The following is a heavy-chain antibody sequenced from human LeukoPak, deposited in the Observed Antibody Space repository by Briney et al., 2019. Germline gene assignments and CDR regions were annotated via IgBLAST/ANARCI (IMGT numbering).Heavy chain of an antibody. Sequence: SETLSLTCTVSGGVISIYGWSWFRQPPGKGLEWIGEVYYSGSTDYNPSLKSRVTISTDTSNNQVSLKLNSVTAADTAVYYCARLSRIASAGDYDCHSLDVWGQGTTVTVSS. D-gene: IGHD6-13*01. CDR1: GGVISIYG. CDR2: VYYSGST. J-gene: IGHJ6*02. CDR3: ARLSRIASAGDYDCHSLDV. V-gene: IGHV4-59*13.